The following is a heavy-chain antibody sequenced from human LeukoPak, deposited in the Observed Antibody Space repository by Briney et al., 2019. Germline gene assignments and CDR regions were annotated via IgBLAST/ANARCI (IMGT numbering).Heavy chain of an antibody. D-gene: IGHD3-22*01. J-gene: IGHJ4*02. CDR3: AGLRYYYDSSGPYYFDY. CDR2: IYTSGST. CDR1: GGSISSGSYY. V-gene: IGHV4-61*02. Sequence: SQTLSLTCTVSGGSISSGSYYWSWIRQPAGKGLEWIGRIYTSGSTNYNPSLKSRVTISVDTSKNQFSLKLSSVTAADTAVYYCAGLRYYYDSSGPYYFDYWGQGTLVTVSS.